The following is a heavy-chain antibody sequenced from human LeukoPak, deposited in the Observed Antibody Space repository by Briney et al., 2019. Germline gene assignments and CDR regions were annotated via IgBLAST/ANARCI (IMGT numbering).Heavy chain of an antibody. V-gene: IGHV3-48*03. J-gene: IGHJ3*01. CDR2: ISSSGSTI. Sequence: SGGSLRLSCAASGFTFSSYEMNWVRQAPGKGLEWVSYISSSGSTIYYADSVKGRFTISRDNAKNSLYLQMNSLRAEDTAVYYCARDRHRRLYDSQARDTFDFWGQGTMVTVSS. CDR1: GFTFSSYE. D-gene: IGHD3-22*01. CDR3: ARDRHRRLYDSQARDTFDF.